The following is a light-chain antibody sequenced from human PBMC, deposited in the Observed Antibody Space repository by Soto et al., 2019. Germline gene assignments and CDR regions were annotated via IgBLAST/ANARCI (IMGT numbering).Light chain of an antibody. J-gene: IGKJ2*01. CDR1: QPIAIK. CDR2: GAS. CDR3: QQYYDWPPNT. Sequence: TQSPALLSVSPGETATLSCKASQPIAIKLAWSQQSPGQTPRLLIYGASTRASGVPDRFSCSGSGTDFTLTSTSPRPEDFATYYCQQYYDWPPNTLGQGTKLDIK. V-gene: IGKV3D-15*01.